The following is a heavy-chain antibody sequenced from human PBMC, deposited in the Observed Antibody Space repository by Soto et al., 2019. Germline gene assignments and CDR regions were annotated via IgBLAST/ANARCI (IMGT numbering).Heavy chain of an antibody. V-gene: IGHV1-69*13. J-gene: IGHJ6*02. Sequence: GASVKVSCKASGGTFSSYAISWVRQAPGQGLEWMGGIIPIFGTANYAQKFQGRVTITADESTSTAYMELSSLRSEDTAVYYCARDLEYCSSTSCRYYYYGMDVWGQGTTVTVSS. D-gene: IGHD2-2*01. CDR1: GGTFSSYA. CDR3: ARDLEYCSSTSCRYYYYGMDV. CDR2: IIPIFGTA.